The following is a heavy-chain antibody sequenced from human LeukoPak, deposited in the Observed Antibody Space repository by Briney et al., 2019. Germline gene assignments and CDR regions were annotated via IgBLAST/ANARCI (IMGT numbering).Heavy chain of an antibody. CDR1: GFTFSSYW. CDR3: ARESGSVTSEVDFDY. Sequence: GGSLRLSRAASGFTFSSYWMSWVRQAPGKGLEWVATIRQDGSQKYYVDSVKGRFTISRDNAKNSLYLQMNSLRAEDTAVYYCARESGSVTSEVDFDYWVQGTLVTVSS. CDR2: IRQDGSQK. D-gene: IGHD4-17*01. V-gene: IGHV3-7*01. J-gene: IGHJ4*02.